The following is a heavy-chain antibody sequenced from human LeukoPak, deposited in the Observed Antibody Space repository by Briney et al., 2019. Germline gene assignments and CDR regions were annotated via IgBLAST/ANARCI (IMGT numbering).Heavy chain of an antibody. J-gene: IGHJ4*02. V-gene: IGHV4-4*07. CDR2: IYTSGST. CDR1: GGSISSYS. D-gene: IGHD2-15*01. CDR3: AKPGYCSGGSCSRYIDY. Sequence: PSETLSLTCTVSGGSISSYSWSWIRQPAGKGLEWIGRIYTSGSTKYNPSLKSRVTMSVDTSKNQFSLKLRSVTAADTAIYYCAKPGYCSGGSCSRYIDYWGQGTLVTVSS.